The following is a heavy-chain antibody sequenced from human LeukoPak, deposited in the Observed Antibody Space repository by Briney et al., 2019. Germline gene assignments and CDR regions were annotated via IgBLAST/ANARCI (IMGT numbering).Heavy chain of an antibody. CDR3: ARRRAVRGVIIKAARNWFDP. D-gene: IGHD3-10*01. J-gene: IGHJ5*02. CDR2: MNPNSGNT. CDR1: GGTFSSYA. V-gene: IGHV1-8*02. Sequence: ASVKVSCKASGGTFSSYAISWVRQATGQGLEWMGWMNPNSGNTGYAQKFQGRVTMTRNTSISTAYMELSSLRSEDTAAYYCARRRAVRGVIIKAARNWFDPWGQGTLVTVSS.